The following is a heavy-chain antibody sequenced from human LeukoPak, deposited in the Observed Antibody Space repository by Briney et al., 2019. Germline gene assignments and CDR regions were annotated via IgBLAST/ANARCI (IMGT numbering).Heavy chain of an antibody. Sequence: GASVKVSCKASGYTFTSYAMNWVRQAPGQGLEWMGWINTNTGNPTYAQGFTGRFVFSLDTSVSTAYLQISSLKAEDTAVYYCAREASSSWYVGGGFDYWGQGTLVTVSS. CDR2: INTNTGNP. J-gene: IGHJ4*02. CDR1: GYTFTSYA. V-gene: IGHV7-4-1*02. D-gene: IGHD6-13*01. CDR3: AREASSSWYVGGGFDY.